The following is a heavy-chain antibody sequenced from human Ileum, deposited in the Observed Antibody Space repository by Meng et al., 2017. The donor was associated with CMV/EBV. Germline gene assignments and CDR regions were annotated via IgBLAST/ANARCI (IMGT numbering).Heavy chain of an antibody. CDR3: ARRQLINYYYGLDV. D-gene: IGHD5-18*01. CDR2: ISSTSSYI. CDR1: GFTFSSYS. Sequence: GESLKISCAASGFTFSSYSMNWVRQAPGKGLEWVSYISSTSSYIHYADSVRGRFTISRDNAKNSLFLQMNSLRDEDTAIYYCARRQLINYYYGLDVWGQGTTDTVSS. V-gene: IGHV3-21*01. J-gene: IGHJ6*02.